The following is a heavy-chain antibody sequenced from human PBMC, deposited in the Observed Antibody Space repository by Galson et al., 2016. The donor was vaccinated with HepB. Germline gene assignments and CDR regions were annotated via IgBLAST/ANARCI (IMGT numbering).Heavy chain of an antibody. J-gene: IGHJ4*02. CDR3: TRSPYAGSFSFDY. CDR2: VDWDDNE. D-gene: IGHD1-26*01. Sequence: PALVKPPQTLTLTCTFSGFSLSTNAMSVIWIRQPPGKALEWLALVDWDDNEYFNTSLETRLTISKDTSKNQLVLTMTNMSPVDTATYHCTRSPYAGSFSFDYWGQGILVTVSS. V-gene: IGHV2-70*01. CDR1: GFSLSTNAMS.